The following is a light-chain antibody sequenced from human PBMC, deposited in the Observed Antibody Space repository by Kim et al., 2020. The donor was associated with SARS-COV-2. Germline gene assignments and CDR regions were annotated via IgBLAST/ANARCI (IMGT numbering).Light chain of an antibody. CDR1: SSDVGGYDY. CDR2: EVS. V-gene: IGLV2-8*01. Sequence: GQSVTISCTESSSDVGGYDYVSWYQQHPGKAPDLMIYEVSKRPSGVPDRVSGSKSGNTASLTVSGLQAEDEADYYCSSYAGSNNLVFGGGTQLTVL. CDR3: SSYAGSNNLV. J-gene: IGLJ2*01.